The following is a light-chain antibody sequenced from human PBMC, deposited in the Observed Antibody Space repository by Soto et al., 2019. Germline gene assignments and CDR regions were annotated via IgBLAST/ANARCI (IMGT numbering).Light chain of an antibody. CDR3: VQGTHWPWT. V-gene: IGKV2-30*01. Sequence: DVVMTQSPLSLSVTLGQPASISCRSSQGLVYSDGNTFLNWFHQRPGQSPRRLIYQVSNRDSGVPARFSGSGSGTDHTLTISGVEAEDVGIYYCVQGTHWPWTFGQGTKVDIK. J-gene: IGKJ1*01. CDR1: QGLVYSDGNTF. CDR2: QVS.